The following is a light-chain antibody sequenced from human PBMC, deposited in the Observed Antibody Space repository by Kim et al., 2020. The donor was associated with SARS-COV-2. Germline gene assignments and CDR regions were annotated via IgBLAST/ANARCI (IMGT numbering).Light chain of an antibody. CDR1: SLRSYY. J-gene: IGLJ2*01. CDR2: GKN. Sequence: SSELTQDPAVSVALGQTVRITCQVDSLRSYYATWYQQKPGQAPILVIYGKNNRPSGIPDRFSGSSSGNTASLTITGTQAGDEADYYCNSRDSNDNVVFGGGTQLTVL. CDR3: NSRDSNDNVV. V-gene: IGLV3-19*01.